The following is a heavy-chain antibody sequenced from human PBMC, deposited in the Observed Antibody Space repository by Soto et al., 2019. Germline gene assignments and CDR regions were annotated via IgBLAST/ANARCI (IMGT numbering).Heavy chain of an antibody. D-gene: IGHD1-26*01. CDR3: ARRYGSAIDY. V-gene: IGHV4-59*08. J-gene: IGHJ4*02. CDR1: GGSISSWY. Sequence: QVQLQESGPGLVKPSETLSLTCTVSGGSISSWYWSWIRQPPGKGLEWIGYIYYSGSTNYNPSLKSRVAISGDTSKSQVSLKLSSVPAADTAVYYCARRYGSAIDYWGQGTLVTVAS. CDR2: IYYSGST.